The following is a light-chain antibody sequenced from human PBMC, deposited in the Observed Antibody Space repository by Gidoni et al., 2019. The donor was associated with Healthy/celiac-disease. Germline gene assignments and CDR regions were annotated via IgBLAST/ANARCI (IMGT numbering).Light chain of an antibody. CDR2: GAS. V-gene: IGKV3-15*01. CDR1: QSVSSN. Sequence: EIVLSQCPAPLSVSPGERATLSCRASQSVSSNLAWYQQKPGQAPRLLIYGASTRATGIPARFSGSGSGTEFTLTISSLQSEDFAVYYCQQYNNWPRAFGQGTKVEIK. CDR3: QQYNNWPRA. J-gene: IGKJ1*01.